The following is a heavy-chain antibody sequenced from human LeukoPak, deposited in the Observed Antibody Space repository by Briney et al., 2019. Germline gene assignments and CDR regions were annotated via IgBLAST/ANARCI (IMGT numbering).Heavy chain of an antibody. CDR2: IYYSGST. V-gene: IGHV4-59*01. CDR3: AREVEYSSSGAFDY. D-gene: IGHD6-6*01. J-gene: IGHJ4*02. CDR1: GGSISSYY. Sequence: KASETLSLTCTISGGSISSYYWSWIRQPPGKGLEWIGYIYYSGSTNYNPSLKSRVTISVDTSKNQFSLKLSSVTAADTAVYYCAREVEYSSSGAFDYWGQGTLATVSS.